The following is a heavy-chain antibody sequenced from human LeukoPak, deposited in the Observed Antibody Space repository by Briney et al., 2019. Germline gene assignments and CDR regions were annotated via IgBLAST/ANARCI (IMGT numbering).Heavy chain of an antibody. J-gene: IGHJ5*02. CDR1: GFTFSSYS. D-gene: IGHD6-13*01. CDR2: ISSSSSYI. CDR3: ARGNEAAAVLAWFDP. Sequence: PGRSLRLSCAASGFTFSSYSMNWVRQAPGKGLEWVSSISSSSSYIYYADSVKGRFTISRDNAKSSLYLQMNSLRAEDTAVYYCARGNEAAAVLAWFDPWGQGTLVTVSS. V-gene: IGHV3-21*01.